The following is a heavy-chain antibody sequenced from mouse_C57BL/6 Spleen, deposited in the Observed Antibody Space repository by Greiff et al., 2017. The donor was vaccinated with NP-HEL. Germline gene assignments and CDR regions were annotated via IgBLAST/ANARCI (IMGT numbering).Heavy chain of an antibody. CDR3: ARKWDYDGGYAMDY. V-gene: IGHV1-50*01. D-gene: IGHD2-4*01. CDR1: GYTFTSYW. CDR2: IDPSDSYT. Sequence: QVQLQQPGAELVKPGASVKLSCKASGYTFTSYWMQWVKQRPGQGLEWIGEIDPSDSYTNYNQKFKGKATLTVDTSSSTAYMQLSSLTSEDSAVYYCARKWDYDGGYAMDYWGQGTSVTVSS. J-gene: IGHJ4*01.